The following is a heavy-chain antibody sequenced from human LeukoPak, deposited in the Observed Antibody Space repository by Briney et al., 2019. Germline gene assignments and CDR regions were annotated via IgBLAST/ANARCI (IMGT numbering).Heavy chain of an antibody. D-gene: IGHD6-6*01. V-gene: IGHV4-34*01. CDR1: GEFFSDYY. CDR3: AKVGDIAAPGGLDP. Sequence: SETLSLTCAIYGEFFSDYYWSWIRQPPGKGLEWIGEINHSGSTNYNPSLKSRVTISVDTSKNQFSLKLYSMTAADTAVYYCAKVGDIAAPGGLDPWGQGTLVTVSS. CDR2: INHSGST. J-gene: IGHJ5*02.